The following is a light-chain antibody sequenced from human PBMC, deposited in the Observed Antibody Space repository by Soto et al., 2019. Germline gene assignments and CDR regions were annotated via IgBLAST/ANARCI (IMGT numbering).Light chain of an antibody. Sequence: EIVLTQSPGTLSLSPGEGGTLSCRASQSISSSSLAWYQQKPGQAPRLLIYGASSRATGIPDRFSGSGSGKDFTLTISRLEPEDFAVYYCQQYDSSPQTFGPGTKVEIK. CDR3: QQYDSSPQT. CDR2: GAS. CDR1: QSISSSS. V-gene: IGKV3-20*01. J-gene: IGKJ1*01.